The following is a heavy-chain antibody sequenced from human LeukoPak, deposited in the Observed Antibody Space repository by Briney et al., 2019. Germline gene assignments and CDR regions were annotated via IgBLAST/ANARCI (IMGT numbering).Heavy chain of an antibody. D-gene: IGHD3-22*01. J-gene: IGHJ4*02. CDR1: GYTFTSHG. Sequence: ASVKVSCKASGYTFTSHGISWVRPAPGQGLEWMGWISAYNGNTNYAQKLQGRVTMTTDTSTSTAYMELRSLRSDDTAVYYCARWNYYDSSGYYGDYWGQGTLVTVSS. CDR3: ARWNYYDSSGYYGDY. V-gene: IGHV1-18*01. CDR2: ISAYNGNT.